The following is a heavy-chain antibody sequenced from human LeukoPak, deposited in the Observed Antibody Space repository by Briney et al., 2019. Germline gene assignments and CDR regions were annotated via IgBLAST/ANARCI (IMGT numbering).Heavy chain of an antibody. J-gene: IGHJ5*02. Sequence: PSETLSLTCTVSGGSISSYYWSWIRQPPGKGLEWIGYIYYSGSTNYNPSLKSRVTIPVDTSKNQFSLKLSSVTAADTAVYYCARRGGYCSSTSCRYWFDPWGQGTLVTVSS. CDR3: ARRGGYCSSTSCRYWFDP. CDR1: GGSISSYY. D-gene: IGHD2-2*01. V-gene: IGHV4-59*01. CDR2: IYYSGST.